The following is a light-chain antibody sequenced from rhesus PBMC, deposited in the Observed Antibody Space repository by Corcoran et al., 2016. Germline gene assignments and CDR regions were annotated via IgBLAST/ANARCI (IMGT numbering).Light chain of an antibody. CDR2: EVS. J-gene: IGKJ4*01. V-gene: IGKV2-104*02. CDR3: MQALEFPLT. Sequence: DIVMTQTPLSLPVTPGEPASISCRSSQSLLDTEDGNTYLDWYLQKPGQSPLTLIYEVSNLASGVPARFRGSGSDTDFTMKISRVEAEDVGVYYCMQALEFPLTFGGGTKVEIK. CDR1: QSLLDTEDGNTY.